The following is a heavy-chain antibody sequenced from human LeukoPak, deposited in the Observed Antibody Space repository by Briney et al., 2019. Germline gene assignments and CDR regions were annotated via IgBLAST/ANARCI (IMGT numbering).Heavy chain of an antibody. CDR2: INHSGST. V-gene: IGHV4-34*01. J-gene: IGHJ6*03. CDR3: ARKQGNHPYYYYMDV. D-gene: IGHD1-14*01. Sequence: SETLSLTCAVYGGSFSGYYWSWIRQPPGKGLEWIGEINHSGSTNYNPSLKSRVTISVDTSKNQFSLKLSSVTAADTAVYYCARKQGNHPYYYYMDVWGKGTTVTVSS. CDR1: GGSFSGYY.